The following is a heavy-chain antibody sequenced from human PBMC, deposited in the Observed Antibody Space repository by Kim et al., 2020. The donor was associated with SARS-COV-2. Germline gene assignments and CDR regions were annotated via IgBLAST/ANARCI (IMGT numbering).Heavy chain of an antibody. Sequence: GGSLRLSCAASGFTFSGSAMHWVRQASGKGLEWVGRIRSKANSYATAYAASVKGRFTISRDDSKNTAYLQMNSLKTEDTAVYYCTVSSSFFNWFDPWGQGTLVTVSS. D-gene: IGHD6-13*01. J-gene: IGHJ5*02. CDR3: TVSSSFFNWFDP. V-gene: IGHV3-73*01. CDR2: IRSKANSYAT. CDR1: GFTFSGSA.